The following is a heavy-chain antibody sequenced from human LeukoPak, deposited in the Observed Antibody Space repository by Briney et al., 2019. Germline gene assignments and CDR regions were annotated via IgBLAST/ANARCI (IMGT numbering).Heavy chain of an antibody. CDR3: ARDDFDY. CDR1: GFTLGSYA. CDR2: ISSSSSTI. J-gene: IGHJ4*02. Sequence: PGGSLRLSCAASGFTLGSYAMNWVRQAPGEGLEWISYISSSSSTIYYADSVKGRFIVSRDNVNNSLYLQMNTLRAEDTAVYYCARDDFDYWGQGTLVTVSS. V-gene: IGHV3-48*01.